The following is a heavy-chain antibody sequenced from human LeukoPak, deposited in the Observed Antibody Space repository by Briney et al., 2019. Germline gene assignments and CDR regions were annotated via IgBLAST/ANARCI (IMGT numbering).Heavy chain of an antibody. CDR2: ISGSGGST. CDR1: GLRFSTYA. V-gene: IGHV3-23*01. Sequence: PGGSLRLSCTVSGLRFSTYAMSWVRQAPGKGLEWVSSISGSGGSTYYADSVKGRFTVSRDNSKNTVYLELNSLRAEDRAIYFCAKGGQNFDFRRFDYWGQGTLVTVSS. J-gene: IGHJ4*02. D-gene: IGHD3-3*01. CDR3: AKGGQNFDFRRFDY.